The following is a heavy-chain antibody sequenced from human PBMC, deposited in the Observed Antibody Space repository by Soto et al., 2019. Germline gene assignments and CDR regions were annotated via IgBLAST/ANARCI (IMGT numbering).Heavy chain of an antibody. CDR3: AFGTTPFWSGYYSDYYYYMDV. J-gene: IGHJ6*03. CDR2: IYSGGST. Sequence: GGSLRLSCAASGFTVSSNYMSWVRQAPGKGLEWVSVIYSGGSTYYADSVKGRFTISRHNSKNTLYLQMNSLRAEDTAVYYCAFGTTPFWSGYYSDYYYYMDVWGKGTTVTVSS. V-gene: IGHV3-53*04. CDR1: GFTVSSNY. D-gene: IGHD3-3*01.